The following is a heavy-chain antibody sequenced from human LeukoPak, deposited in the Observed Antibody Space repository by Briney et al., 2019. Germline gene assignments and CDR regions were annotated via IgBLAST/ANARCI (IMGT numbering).Heavy chain of an antibody. V-gene: IGHV3-21*01. CDR2: ISSSSSYI. Sequence: PGGSLRLSCAASGFTFSSYSMNWVRQAPGKGLEWVSSISSSSSYIYYADSVKGRFTISRDNAKNSLYLQMNSLRAEDTAVYYCARLYYDFWSASPISKNWFDTWGQGTLVTVSS. J-gene: IGHJ5*02. D-gene: IGHD3-3*01. CDR3: ARLYYDFWSASPISKNWFDT. CDR1: GFTFSSYS.